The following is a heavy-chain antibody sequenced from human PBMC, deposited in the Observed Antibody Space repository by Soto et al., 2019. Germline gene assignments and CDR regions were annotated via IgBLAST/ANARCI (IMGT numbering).Heavy chain of an antibody. D-gene: IGHD1-7*01. CDR2: IRDSGDT. J-gene: IGHJ6*02. Sequence: SATLSLTCSDSCGSISSHNWGWIRLPPGKGLEWIGYIRDSGDTSYNPSLNSRVTMSLDTSKKEFSLKLTSVTAADTAVYYCAGRNWNYVSSYYYYYGMDVWGQGTTVTVSS. CDR3: AGRNWNYVSSYYYYYGMDV. V-gene: IGHV4-59*08. CDR1: CGSISSHN.